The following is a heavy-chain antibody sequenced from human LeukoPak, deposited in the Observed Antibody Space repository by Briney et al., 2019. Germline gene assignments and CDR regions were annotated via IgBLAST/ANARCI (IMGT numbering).Heavy chain of an antibody. Sequence: PSETLSLTCTDPRGSIRSYYWSWIRQAPGTGLEWIGYTYYGGHAVYNPSLKSRLSISLDTSKSQFSLNLNSVTTADTAVYYCAGSNGLVTTILPDYWGQGTLVTVSS. V-gene: IGHV4-59*01. J-gene: IGHJ4*02. CDR1: RGSIRSYY. D-gene: IGHD2-21*02. CDR2: TYYGGHA. CDR3: AGSNGLVTTILPDY.